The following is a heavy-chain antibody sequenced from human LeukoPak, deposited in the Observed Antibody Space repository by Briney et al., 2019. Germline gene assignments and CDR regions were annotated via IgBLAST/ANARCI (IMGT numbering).Heavy chain of an antibody. CDR1: GGSISSGGYY. V-gene: IGHV4-31*03. CDR3: ARAGSYDFWSGYFDWFDP. J-gene: IGHJ5*02. CDR2: IYYSGST. Sequence: SETLSLTCTVSGGSISSGGYYWSWIRQHPGKGLEWIGYIYYSGSTYYNPSLKSRVTISVDTSKNQFSLKLSSVTAADTAVYYCARAGSYDFWSGYFDWFDPWGQGTLVTVSS. D-gene: IGHD3-3*01.